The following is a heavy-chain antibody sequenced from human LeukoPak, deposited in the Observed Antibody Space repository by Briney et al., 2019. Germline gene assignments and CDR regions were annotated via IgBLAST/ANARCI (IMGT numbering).Heavy chain of an antibody. D-gene: IGHD6-19*01. J-gene: IGHJ6*02. CDR3: AKDIASGSGPYYGMDV. V-gene: IGHV3-9*01. Sequence: GGSLRLSCAASGFTFDDYAMHWVRQAPGKGLEWVSGISWNSGSIGYADSVKGRFTISRDNAKNSLYLQMNSLRAEDTSLYYCAKDIASGSGPYYGMDVWGQGTTVTVSS. CDR2: ISWNSGSI. CDR1: GFTFDDYA.